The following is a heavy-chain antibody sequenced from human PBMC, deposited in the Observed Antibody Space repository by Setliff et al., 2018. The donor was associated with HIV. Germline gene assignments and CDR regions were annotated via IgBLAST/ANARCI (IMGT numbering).Heavy chain of an antibody. CDR3: ARQFRYPNRAVAGVDY. D-gene: IGHD6-19*01. Sequence: ASVKVSCKASGYTFTSYGISWVRQAPGQGLEWMGWISAYNGNTNYAQKLQGRVTMTTDTSTSTAYMELRSLRSDDTAIYFCARQFRYPNRAVAGVDYWGQGTLVTVSS. V-gene: IGHV1-18*01. J-gene: IGHJ4*02. CDR1: GYTFTSYG. CDR2: ISAYNGNT.